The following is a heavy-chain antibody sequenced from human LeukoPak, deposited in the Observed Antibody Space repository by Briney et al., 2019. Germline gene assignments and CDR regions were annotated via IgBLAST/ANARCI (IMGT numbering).Heavy chain of an antibody. Sequence: SETLSLTCTVSGGSISSSSYYWGWIRQPPGKGLEWIGSIYYSGSTYYNPSLKSRVTISVDTSKNQFSLKLSSVTAADTAAYYCARDVFFRSSPFDYWGQGTLVTVSS. CDR1: GGSISSSSYY. D-gene: IGHD6-6*01. J-gene: IGHJ4*02. CDR2: IYYSGST. CDR3: ARDVFFRSSPFDY. V-gene: IGHV4-39*07.